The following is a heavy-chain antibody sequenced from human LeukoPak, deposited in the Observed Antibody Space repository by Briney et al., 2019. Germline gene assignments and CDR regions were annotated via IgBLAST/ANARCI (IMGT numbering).Heavy chain of an antibody. Sequence: GRSLRLSCAASGFTFSSYWMSWVRQAPGKGLEWVANIKQDGSEKYYVDSVKGRFTISRDNSKNTLYLQMNSLRAEDTAVYYCAKRMGSSGYQESYWGQGTLVTVSS. J-gene: IGHJ4*02. D-gene: IGHD3-22*01. CDR1: GFTFSSYW. CDR3: AKRMGSSGYQESY. CDR2: IKQDGSEK. V-gene: IGHV3-7*03.